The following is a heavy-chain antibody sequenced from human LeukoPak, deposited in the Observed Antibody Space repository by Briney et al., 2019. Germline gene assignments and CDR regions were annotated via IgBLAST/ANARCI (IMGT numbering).Heavy chain of an antibody. J-gene: IGHJ3*02. CDR2: IYYSGST. D-gene: IGHD6-25*01. V-gene: IGHV4-39*01. CDR1: GGSISSSSYY. CDR3: ARQPSSGTDAFDI. Sequence: KPSETLSLTCTVSGGSISSSSYYWGWIRQPPGKGLGWVGSIYYSGSTYYNPSLKSRVTISVDTSKNQFSLKLSSVTAVDTAVYYCARQPSSGTDAFDIWGQGTMVTVSS.